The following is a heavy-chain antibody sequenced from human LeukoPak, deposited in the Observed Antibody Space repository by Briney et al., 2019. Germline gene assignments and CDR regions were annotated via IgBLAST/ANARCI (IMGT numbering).Heavy chain of an antibody. D-gene: IGHD2-2*01. CDR1: GGTFSSYY. Sequence: ASVKVSCTASGGTFSSYYMDWVRQAPGQGLGWMGWINPNSGGTNYAQKFQGRVTMTRDTSISTAYMELSRLRSDDTAVYYCARLPVGYCSSTSCPDYWGQGTPVTVSS. CDR2: INPNSGGT. J-gene: IGHJ4*02. CDR3: ARLPVGYCSSTSCPDY. V-gene: IGHV1-2*02.